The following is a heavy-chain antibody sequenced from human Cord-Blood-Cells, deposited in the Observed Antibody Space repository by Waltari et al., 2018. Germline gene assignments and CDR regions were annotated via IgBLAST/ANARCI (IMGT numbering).Heavy chain of an antibody. Sequence: QVQLVESGGGVVQPGRSLRLSCAASGFTFSSYGMHWVRQAPGKGLEWVAVIWSDGSNKYYAGAVKGRFTISRDNSKNTRDLQMNSRRAEDTAGYYCARDGERRERASVSRGFDYWGQGTLVTVSS. CDR2: IWSDGSNK. CDR3: ARDGERRERASVSRGFDY. D-gene: IGHD1-1*01. CDR1: GFTFSSYG. V-gene: IGHV3-33*01. J-gene: IGHJ4*02.